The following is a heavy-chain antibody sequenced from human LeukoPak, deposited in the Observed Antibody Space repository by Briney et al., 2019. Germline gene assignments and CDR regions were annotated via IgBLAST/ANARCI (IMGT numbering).Heavy chain of an antibody. CDR3: AKIRPPAYDI. D-gene: IGHD3-3*02. CDR2: ISGRDSST. CDR1: GFTFSSYA. J-gene: IGHJ3*02. Sequence: GRSLRLSCAASGFTFSSYAMNWVRQAPGKVLEWVSAISGRDSSTYYADSVKGRFTISRDNSKNTLYLQMNSLRAEDTAVYYCAKIRPPAYDIWGQGTMVTVSS. V-gene: IGHV3-23*01.